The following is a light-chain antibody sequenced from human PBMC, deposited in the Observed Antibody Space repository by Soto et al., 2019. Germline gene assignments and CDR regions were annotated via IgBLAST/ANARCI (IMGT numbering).Light chain of an antibody. Sequence: EIVLTQSPGTLSLSPGERATLSCRASESVSDNYLAWYQQRSGQAPRLVIYGASSRASAVPDRFSGSGSGADFTLTISRLEPEDFAVYYCQQYGSSPLTFCGGAKLEIK. J-gene: IGKJ4*01. CDR2: GAS. CDR1: ESVSDNY. V-gene: IGKV3-20*01. CDR3: QQYGSSPLT.